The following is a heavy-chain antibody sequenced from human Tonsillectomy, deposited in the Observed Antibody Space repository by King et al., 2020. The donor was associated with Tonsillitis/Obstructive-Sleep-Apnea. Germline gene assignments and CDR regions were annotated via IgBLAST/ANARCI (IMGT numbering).Heavy chain of an antibody. J-gene: IGHJ3*01. Sequence: VQLVESGAEVKKPGDSLKISCEGSGYSFTDYWIAWVRQVPGKGLERMGFIYPDDSDTRYSPSFQGQVTMSADKSINTAYLQWTSLQASDTGMYYCARPYYFNSLAAFDVWGQGTMVTVSS. CDR1: GYSFTDYW. CDR2: IYPDDSDT. CDR3: ARPYYFNSLAAFDV. V-gene: IGHV5-51*03. D-gene: IGHD3-10*01.